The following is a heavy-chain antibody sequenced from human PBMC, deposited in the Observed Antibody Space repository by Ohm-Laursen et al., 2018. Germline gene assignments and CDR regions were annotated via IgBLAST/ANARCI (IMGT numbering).Heavy chain of an antibody. V-gene: IGHV3-21*01. CDR2: ISETGSHI. J-gene: IGHJ6*02. CDR3: ARDSSRRAREGGMDV. Sequence: SLRLSCAASGFTFSSYSMNWVRQAPGKGLEWISYISETGSHIYDADSMRGRITVARDNAKNLLYLQLNSLRVEETAVYYCARDSSRRAREGGMDVWGQGTMVTVSS. D-gene: IGHD6-6*01. CDR1: GFTFSSYS.